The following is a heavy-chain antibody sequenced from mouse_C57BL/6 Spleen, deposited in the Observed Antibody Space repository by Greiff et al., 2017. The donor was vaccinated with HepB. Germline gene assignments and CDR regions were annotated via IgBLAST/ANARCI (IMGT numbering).Heavy chain of an antibody. CDR3: TSAYYYDDGFAY. V-gene: IGHV5-9-1*02. J-gene: IGHJ3*01. CDR2: ISSGGDYI. CDR1: GFTFSSYA. D-gene: IGHD2-4*01. Sequence: EVKVVESGEGLVKPGGSLKLSCAASGFTFSSYAMSWVRQTPEKRLEWVAYISSGGDYIYYADTVKGRFTISRDNARNTLYLQMSSLKSEDTAMYYCTSAYYYDDGFAYWGQGTLVTVSA.